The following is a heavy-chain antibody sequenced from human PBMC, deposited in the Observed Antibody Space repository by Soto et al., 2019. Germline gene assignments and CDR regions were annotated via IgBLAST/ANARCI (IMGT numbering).Heavy chain of an antibody. CDR2: IYPDDSDI. Sequence: GESLKISCKGSRYRFTNYWIGWVRQMPGKGLEWMGIIYPDDSDIRYSPSLQGQVTISADKSISTAYLQWSSLKASDTAMYYCARWAEGVTTPHFDYWGQGTLVTVSS. D-gene: IGHD4-17*01. V-gene: IGHV5-51*01. CDR3: ARWAEGVTTPHFDY. J-gene: IGHJ4*01. CDR1: RYRFTNYW.